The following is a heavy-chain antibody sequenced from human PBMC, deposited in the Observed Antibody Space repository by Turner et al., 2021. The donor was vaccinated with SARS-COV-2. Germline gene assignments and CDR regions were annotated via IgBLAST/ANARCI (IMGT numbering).Heavy chain of an antibody. V-gene: IGHV3-48*03. CDR1: GFIFDNYE. CDR3: ARGYRRFGYYYGLDV. D-gene: IGHD1-20*01. Sequence: EVQLVESGGGLVQPGGSLRLSCAASGFIFDNYEMSWVRQAPGKGLEWVSYISGSASTIYYADSVKGRFTISRDNAKNSLYLQMNSLRLEDTAVYYCARGYRRFGYYYGLDVWGQGTTVSVSS. CDR2: ISGSASTI. J-gene: IGHJ6*02.